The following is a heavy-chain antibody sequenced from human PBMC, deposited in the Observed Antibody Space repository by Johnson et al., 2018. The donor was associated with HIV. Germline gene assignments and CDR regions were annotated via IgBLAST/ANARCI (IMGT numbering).Heavy chain of an antibody. V-gene: IGHV3-30*04. Sequence: VQLVESGGGVVQPGRSLRLSCAASGFTFSSYAMYWVRQAPGKGLEWVAVISYDGSNKYYVDSVKGRFTISRDNSKNTLSLQMSSLRAEDTDVYYCARDGYDPRPQLSDAFDIWGQGTMVSVSS. CDR3: ARDGYDPRPQLSDAFDI. CDR1: GFTFSSYA. J-gene: IGHJ3*02. CDR2: ISYDGSNK. D-gene: IGHD5-12*01.